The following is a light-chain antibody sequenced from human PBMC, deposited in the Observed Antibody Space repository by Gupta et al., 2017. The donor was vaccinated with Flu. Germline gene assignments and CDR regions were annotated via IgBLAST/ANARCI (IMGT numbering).Light chain of an antibody. V-gene: IGKV3-15*01. CDR2: GAS. J-gene: IGKJ2*01. CDR3: QQYDSWPHT. Sequence: PATLSVSPGETVTLSCRASQSVSVNVAWYQQKPGQAPRLLIYGASTRATGVPARFSGSGSGTGFTLTIDSLQSEDFAVYDCQQYDSWPHTFGQGSKVEIK. CDR1: QSVSVN.